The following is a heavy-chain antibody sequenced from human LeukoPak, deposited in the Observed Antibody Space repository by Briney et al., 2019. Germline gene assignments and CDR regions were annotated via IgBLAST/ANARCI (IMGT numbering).Heavy chain of an antibody. V-gene: IGHV3-7*01. CDR1: GFTFSSYS. CDR3: ARESSSWYVGFIDY. Sequence: QPGGSLRLSCAASGFTFSSYSMSWVRQAPGKGLEWVANIKQDGSEKYYVDSVKGRFTISRDNAKSSLYLQMNSLRAEDTAVYYCARESSSWYVGFIDYWGQGTLVTVSS. J-gene: IGHJ4*02. D-gene: IGHD6-13*01. CDR2: IKQDGSEK.